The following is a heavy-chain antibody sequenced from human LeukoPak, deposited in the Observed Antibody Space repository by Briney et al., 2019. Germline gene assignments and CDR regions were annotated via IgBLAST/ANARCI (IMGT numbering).Heavy chain of an antibody. Sequence: SEPLSLTHTVSGGTISINYWRWLRQPPRKGLAWIGEINQRGSTNYNPPLKRRGAISLDTSKNQFSLKLSSLTAADTAVYYCARAPIPVVVTFDYWGQGTLVTVSS. CDR2: INQRGST. V-gene: IGHV4-34*01. J-gene: IGHJ4*02. CDR3: ARAPIPVVVTFDY. CDR1: GGTISINY. D-gene: IGHD3-22*01.